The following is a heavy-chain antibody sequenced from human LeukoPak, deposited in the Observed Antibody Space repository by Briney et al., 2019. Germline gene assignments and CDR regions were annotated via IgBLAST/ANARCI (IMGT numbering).Heavy chain of an antibody. CDR3: ARVKNGHGILHYYYYYYMDV. Sequence: SETLSLTCTVSGYSISSGYYWGWIRQPPGKGLEWIGCIYHSGSTYYNPSLKRRVTISVDTSKNQFSLKLSSVTAADTAVYYCARVKNGHGILHYYYYYYMDVWGKGTTVTVSS. D-gene: IGHD2-15*01. J-gene: IGHJ6*03. CDR2: IYHSGST. V-gene: IGHV4-38-2*02. CDR1: GYSISSGYY.